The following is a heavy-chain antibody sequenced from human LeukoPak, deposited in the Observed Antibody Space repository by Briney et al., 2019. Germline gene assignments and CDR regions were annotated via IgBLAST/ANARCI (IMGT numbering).Heavy chain of an antibody. V-gene: IGHV3-30*02. D-gene: IGHD2-21*02. J-gene: IGHJ3*02. CDR3: AKDIVVVTAGSNAFDI. Sequence: GGSLRLSCAGSGFTFSSYGMHWVRQAPGKGLEWVAFIRFDGSNKYYADSVKGRFTISRDNSKNTLYLQMNSLRAEDTAVYYCAKDIVVVTAGSNAFDIWGQGTMVTVSS. CDR2: IRFDGSNK. CDR1: GFTFSSYG.